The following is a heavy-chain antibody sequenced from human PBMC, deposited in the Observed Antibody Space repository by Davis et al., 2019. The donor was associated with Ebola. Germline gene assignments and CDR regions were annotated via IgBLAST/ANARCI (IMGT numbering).Heavy chain of an antibody. CDR2: IRSKANSYAT. CDR1: GFTFSGSA. J-gene: IGHJ6*02. CDR3: ARDVFHTVSPDYYYYYGMDV. D-gene: IGHD4-17*01. V-gene: IGHV3-73*01. Sequence: GESLKISCAASGFTFSGSAMHWVRQASGKGLEWVGRIRSKANSYATAYAASVKGRFTISRDDSKNTAYLQMNSLKTEDTAVYYCARDVFHTVSPDYYYYYGMDVWGQGTTVTVSS.